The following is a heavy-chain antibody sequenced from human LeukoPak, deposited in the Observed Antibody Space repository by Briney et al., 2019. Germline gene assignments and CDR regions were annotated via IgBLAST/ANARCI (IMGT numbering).Heavy chain of an antibody. CDR2: IIPILGIA. D-gene: IGHD4-23*01. J-gene: IGHJ4*02. Sequence: SVKVXCKASGGTFSSYAISWVRQAPGQGHEWMGRIIPILGIANYAQKFQGRVTITADKSTSTAYMELSSLRSEDTAVYYCARGLNSGGIDYWGQGTLVTVSS. V-gene: IGHV1-69*04. CDR1: GGTFSSYA. CDR3: ARGLNSGGIDY.